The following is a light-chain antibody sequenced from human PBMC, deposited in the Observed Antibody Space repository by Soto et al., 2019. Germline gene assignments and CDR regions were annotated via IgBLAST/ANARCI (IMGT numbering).Light chain of an antibody. CDR3: SSYTSSSTYV. Sequence: QSVLTQPASVSGSPRQSIAISCTGTSSDVGGYNYVSWYQQHPGKAPKLMISEVSNRPSGVSNRFSGSKSGNTASLTISGLQAEDEADYYCSSYTSSSTYVFGTGTKLTVL. CDR1: SSDVGGYNY. CDR2: EVS. J-gene: IGLJ1*01. V-gene: IGLV2-14*01.